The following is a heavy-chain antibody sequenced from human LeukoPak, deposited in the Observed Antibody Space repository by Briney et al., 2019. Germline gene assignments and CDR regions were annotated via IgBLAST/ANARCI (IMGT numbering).Heavy chain of an antibody. V-gene: IGHV3-23*01. D-gene: IGHD5-12*01. CDR3: AKMTGLRGGGKFDY. J-gene: IGHJ4*02. CDR1: GFTFSSYA. Sequence: GGSLGLSCAASGFTFSSYAMSWVRQAPGKGLEWVSAISGSGGSTYYADSVKGRFTISRDNSKNTLYLQMNSLRAEDTAVYYCAKMTGLRGGGKFDYWGQGTLVTVSS. CDR2: ISGSGGST.